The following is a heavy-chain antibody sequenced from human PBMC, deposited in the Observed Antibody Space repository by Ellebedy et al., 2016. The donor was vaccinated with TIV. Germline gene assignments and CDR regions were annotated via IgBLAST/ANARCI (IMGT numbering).Heavy chain of an antibody. D-gene: IGHD1-26*01. CDR1: GGSISSGGFY. Sequence: MPSETLSLTCTVSGGSISSGGFYWCWLRQHTGKGLKWIGYIYYSGSTYYNPSLKNRVTISVDTSKNQFSLRLSSVTAAATAVYYWARESVGGQLVMRGALDCWGQGTLVTVSS. CDR2: IYYSGST. J-gene: IGHJ4*02. V-gene: IGHV4-31*03. CDR3: ARESVGGQLVMRGALDC.